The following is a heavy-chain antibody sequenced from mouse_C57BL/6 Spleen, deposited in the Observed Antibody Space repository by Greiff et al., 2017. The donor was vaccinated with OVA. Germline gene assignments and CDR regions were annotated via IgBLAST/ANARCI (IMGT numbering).Heavy chain of an antibody. V-gene: IGHV1-82*01. D-gene: IGHD2-1*01. CDR1: GYAFSSSW. J-gene: IGHJ4*01. CDR2: IYPGDGDT. Sequence: QVQLQQSGPELVKPGASVKISCKASGYAFSSSWMNWVKQRPGKGLEWIGRIYPGDGDTNYNGQFKGKATLTADKSSSTAYMQLSSLTSEDSAVYFCARGIYYGTSYAMDYWGQGTSVTVSS. CDR3: ARGIYYGTSYAMDY.